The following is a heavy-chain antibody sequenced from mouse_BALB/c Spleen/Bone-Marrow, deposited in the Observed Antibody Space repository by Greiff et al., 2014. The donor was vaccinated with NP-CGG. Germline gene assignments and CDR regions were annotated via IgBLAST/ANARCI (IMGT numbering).Heavy chain of an antibody. D-gene: IGHD1-2*01. CDR1: GYTFTSYV. V-gene: IGHV1-14*01. J-gene: IGHJ3*01. CDR3: ARRQLITTAAWFAY. Sequence: EVKLMESGPELVKPGASVEMSCKASGYTFTSYVMHWVKQKPGQGLEWIGYINPYNDGTKYNEKFKGKATLTSDKSSSTAYMELSSLTSEDSAVYYCARRQLITTAAWFAYWGQGTLVTVSA. CDR2: INPYNDGT.